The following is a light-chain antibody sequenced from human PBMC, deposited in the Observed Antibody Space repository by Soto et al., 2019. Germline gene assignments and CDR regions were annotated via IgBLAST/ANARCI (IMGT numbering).Light chain of an antibody. V-gene: IGLV4-69*01. CDR2: LNSDGSH. J-gene: IGLJ3*02. Sequence: QLVLTQSPSASASLGASVKLTCTLSSGHSSYAIAWYQQQPEKGPRYLMKLNSDGSHTKGDGIPDRFSGSSSGAERYLTISRLQSEDEADYYCQTWGTGYWVFGGGTTLTVL. CDR1: SGHSSYA. CDR3: QTWGTGYWV.